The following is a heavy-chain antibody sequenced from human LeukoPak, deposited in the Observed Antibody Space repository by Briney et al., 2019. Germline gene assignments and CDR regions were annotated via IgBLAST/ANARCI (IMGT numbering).Heavy chain of an antibody. CDR3: ARGRYGIAAAGGREDY. CDR1: GFTFSSYS. V-gene: IGHV3-21*01. Sequence: GGSLRLSCAASGFTFSSYSMNWVRQPPGKGLEWVSSISSSSSYIYYADSVKGRFTISRDNAKTSLYLQMTSLRAEDTAVYYCARGRYGIAAAGGREDYWGKGTMVTVSS. J-gene: IGHJ4*02. CDR2: ISSSSSYI. D-gene: IGHD6-13*01.